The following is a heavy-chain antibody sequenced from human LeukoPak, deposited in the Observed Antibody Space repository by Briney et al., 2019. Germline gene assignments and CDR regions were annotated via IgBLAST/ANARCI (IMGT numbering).Heavy chain of an antibody. Sequence: SETLSLTCTVSGGSISSSSYYWGWIRQPPGKGLEWIGSINYSGTTYYNPSLKSRVTISVDTSKNQFSLKLSSVTAADTAVYYCARAVDTAMVTDYWGQGTLVTVSS. V-gene: IGHV4-39*01. CDR2: INYSGTT. D-gene: IGHD5-18*01. CDR1: GGSISSSSYY. J-gene: IGHJ4*02. CDR3: ARAVDTAMVTDY.